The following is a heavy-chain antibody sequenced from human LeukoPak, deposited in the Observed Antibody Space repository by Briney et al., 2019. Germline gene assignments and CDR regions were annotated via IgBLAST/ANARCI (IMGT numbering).Heavy chain of an antibody. CDR3: AKKTDYDLEFDY. CDR2: IIPIFGTA. Sequence: ASVKVSCKVSGGTFSSYAISWVRQAPGQGLEWMGGIIPIFGTANYAQKFQGRVTITADESTSTAYMELSSLRSEDTAVYYCAKKTDYDLEFDYWGQGTLVTVSS. CDR1: GGTFSSYA. J-gene: IGHJ4*02. V-gene: IGHV1-69*01. D-gene: IGHD4-17*01.